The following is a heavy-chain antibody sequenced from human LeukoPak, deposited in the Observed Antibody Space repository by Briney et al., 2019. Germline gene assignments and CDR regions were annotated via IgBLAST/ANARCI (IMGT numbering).Heavy chain of an antibody. D-gene: IGHD6-13*01. V-gene: IGHV3-7*02. CDR1: GFTFSIYW. Sequence: TGGSLRLSCAASGFTFSIYWTSWLRQAPGKWVDWVTNINQDGSEQYYVDSAKGRFTISRDNGKKSLFLQMNSLRVEDTAVYFCVRGRGNSSSWYWDYWGQGTLVTVSS. CDR2: INQDGSEQ. J-gene: IGHJ4*02. CDR3: VRGRGNSSSWYWDY.